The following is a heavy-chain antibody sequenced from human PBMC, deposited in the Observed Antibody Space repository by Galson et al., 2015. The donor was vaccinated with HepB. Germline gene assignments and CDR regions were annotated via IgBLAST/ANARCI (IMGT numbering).Heavy chain of an antibody. V-gene: IGHV3-30-3*01. CDR2: ISYDGSNK. D-gene: IGHD1-7*01. CDR1: GFTFSSYA. Sequence: SLRLSCAASGFTFSSYAMHWVRQAPGKGLEWVAVISYDGSNKYYADSVKGRFTISRDNSKNTLYLQMNSLRAEDTAVYYCARGGSGYNWNYEYSGAFDIWGQGTMVTVSS. CDR3: ARGGSGYNWNYEYSGAFDI. J-gene: IGHJ3*02.